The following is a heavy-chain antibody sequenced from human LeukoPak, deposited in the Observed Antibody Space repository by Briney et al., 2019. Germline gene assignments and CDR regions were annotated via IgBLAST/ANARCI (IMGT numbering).Heavy chain of an antibody. V-gene: IGHV3-30*18. CDR3: AKGIAVAGPYYYYYYMDV. D-gene: IGHD6-19*01. J-gene: IGHJ6*03. CDR1: GFTFSRYG. CDR2: ISYDGGIK. Sequence: GGSLRLSCAASGFTFSRYGIHWVRQAPGKGLEWVAVISYDGGIKYYADSVKGRFTISRDNSKNTLYLQMNSLRAEDTAVYYCAKGIAVAGPYYYYYYMDVWGKGTTVTISS.